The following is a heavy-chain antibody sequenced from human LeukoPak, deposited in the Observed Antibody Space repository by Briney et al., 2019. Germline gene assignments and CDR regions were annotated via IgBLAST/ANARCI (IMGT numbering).Heavy chain of an antibody. V-gene: IGHV1-58*02. D-gene: IGHD4-17*01. Sequence: GASVKVSCKASGFTFTSSAMQWVRQARGQRLGWIGWIVVGSGNTNYAQKFQERVTITRDMSTSTAYMELSSLRSEDTAVYYCAADLSTVTTYYYYYGMDVWGQGTTVTVSS. J-gene: IGHJ6*02. CDR3: AADLSTVTTYYYYYGMDV. CDR2: IVVGSGNT. CDR1: GFTFTSSA.